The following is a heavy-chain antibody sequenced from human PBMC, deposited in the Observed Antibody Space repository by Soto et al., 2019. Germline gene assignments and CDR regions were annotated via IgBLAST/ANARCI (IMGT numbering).Heavy chain of an antibody. Sequence: SETLSLTCTVSGGSVSSRGYSWSWIRQPPGKGLEWIGYIYDSGSTNYNPSLKSRVTISVDTSKNQFSLTLSSVTAADTAVYYCARGKGDYYDSSGYHDEEAFDIWGQGTMVTVSS. CDR3: ARGKGDYYDSSGYHDEEAFDI. CDR2: IYDSGST. D-gene: IGHD3-22*01. V-gene: IGHV4-61*08. J-gene: IGHJ3*02. CDR1: GGSVSSRGYS.